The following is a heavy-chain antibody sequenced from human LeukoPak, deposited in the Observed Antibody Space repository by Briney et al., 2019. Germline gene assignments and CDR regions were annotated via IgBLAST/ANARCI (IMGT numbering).Heavy chain of an antibody. D-gene: IGHD3-22*01. CDR1: GFTFSSYW. CDR3: ARDRYFYVSAGAYYFDY. V-gene: IGHV3-7*05. CDR2: INQDGSEK. J-gene: IGHJ4*02. Sequence: GGSLRLSCAASGFTFSSYWMSWVRRAPGKGLEWVANINQDGSEKYYVDSVKGRFTISRDNAKNSLYLQLNSLRAEDTAAYFCARDRYFYVSAGAYYFDYWGQGTLVTVSS.